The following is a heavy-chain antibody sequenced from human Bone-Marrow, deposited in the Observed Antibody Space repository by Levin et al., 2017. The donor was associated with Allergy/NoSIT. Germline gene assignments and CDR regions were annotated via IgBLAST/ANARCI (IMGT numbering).Heavy chain of an antibody. CDR3: AKVPRPTGTDY. CDR2: ISGSGGST. V-gene: IGHV3-23*01. Sequence: GESLKISCAASGFTFSSYAMSWVRQAPGKGLEWVSAISGSGGSTYYADSVKGRFTISRDNSKNTLYLQMNSLRAEDTAVYYCAKVPRPTGTDYWGQGTLVTVSS. J-gene: IGHJ4*02. CDR1: GFTFSSYA. D-gene: IGHD1-1*01.